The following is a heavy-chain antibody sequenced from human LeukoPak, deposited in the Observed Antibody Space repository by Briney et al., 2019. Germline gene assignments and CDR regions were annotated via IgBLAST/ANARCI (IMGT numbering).Heavy chain of an antibody. CDR3: ARGSIMITFGGVIVIEGPPDAFDI. D-gene: IGHD3-16*02. J-gene: IGHJ3*02. Sequence: GGSLRLSCAASGFTFSSYAMHWVRQAPGKGLEWVAVISYDGSNKYYADSVKGRFTISRDNSKNTLYLQMNSLRAEDTAVYYCARGSIMITFGGVIVIEGPPDAFDIWGQGTMVTVSS. CDR1: GFTFSSYA. CDR2: ISYDGSNK. V-gene: IGHV3-30*04.